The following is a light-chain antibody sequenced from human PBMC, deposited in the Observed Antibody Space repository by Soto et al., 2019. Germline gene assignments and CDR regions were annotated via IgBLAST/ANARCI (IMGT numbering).Light chain of an antibody. Sequence: DIKVTLSAAFLSASVGDRVTITCRATQGISSYLAWYQQKPGKAPNLLIYAASTLQSGVPSRFSGSGSGTEFTLTISSLQPEDFATYYCPQLTSYLLPFSQVTRLEIK. CDR3: PQLTSYLLP. J-gene: IGKJ5*01. CDR2: AAS. CDR1: QGISSY. V-gene: IGKV1-9*01.